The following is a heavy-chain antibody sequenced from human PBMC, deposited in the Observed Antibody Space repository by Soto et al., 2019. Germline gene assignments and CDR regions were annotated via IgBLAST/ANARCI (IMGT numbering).Heavy chain of an antibody. Sequence: GGSLRLSCAASGFTFSNAWINWVRQAPGKGLEWVGRIKSKTDGGTTDFAASVKGRFAISRDDSKNMVYLQMNSLKTEDTAVYYCTTDSYITLVIIRIDYRGHGTLVTVSS. J-gene: IGHJ4*01. CDR2: IKSKTDGGTT. D-gene: IGHD1-20*01. CDR1: GFTFSNAW. V-gene: IGHV3-15*07. CDR3: TTDSYITLVIIRIDY.